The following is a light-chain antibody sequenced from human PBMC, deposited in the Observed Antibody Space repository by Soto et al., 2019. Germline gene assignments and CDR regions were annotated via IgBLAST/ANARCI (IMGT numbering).Light chain of an antibody. CDR3: QQCGSSPWT. CDR2: AAS. J-gene: IGKJ1*01. Sequence: EIVLTQSPGTLSLSPGERATLSCRASQSVSSYYLAWYQQKPGQAPRLLIYAASSRATGIPDRFSGGGSGTDFTLTISRLEAEDFEVYYCQQCGSSPWTFGQGTKVEI. CDR1: QSVSSYY. V-gene: IGKV3-20*01.